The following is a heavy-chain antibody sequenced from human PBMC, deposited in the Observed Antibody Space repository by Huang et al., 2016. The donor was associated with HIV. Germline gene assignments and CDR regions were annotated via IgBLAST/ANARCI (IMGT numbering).Heavy chain of an antibody. Sequence: EWVSIIYDDGSTFYTDSVRSRFTTSRDYSHITLSLQMTSLRPEYTAVYYCARRWDGAAFDIWGQVTMVTVFS. CDR3: ARRWDGAAFDI. V-gene: IGHV3-53*01. J-gene: IGHJ3*02. D-gene: IGHD1-26*01. CDR2: IYDDGST.